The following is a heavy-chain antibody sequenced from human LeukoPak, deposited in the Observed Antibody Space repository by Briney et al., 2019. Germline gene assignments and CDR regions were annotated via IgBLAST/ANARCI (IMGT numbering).Heavy chain of an antibody. V-gene: IGHV3-23*01. CDR3: AKKTAVAGTGYYFDY. CDR2: ISSSGGST. J-gene: IGHJ4*02. D-gene: IGHD6-19*01. CDR1: GFTFSSYA. Sequence: GGSLRLSCAASGFTFSSYAMSWVRQAPGKGLEWVSAISSSGGSTYYADSVKGRFTISRDNSKNTLYLQMNSLRAEDTAVYYCAKKTAVAGTGYYFDYWGQGTLVTVSS.